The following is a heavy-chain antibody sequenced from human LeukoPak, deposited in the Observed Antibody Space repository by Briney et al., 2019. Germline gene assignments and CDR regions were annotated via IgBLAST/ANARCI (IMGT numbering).Heavy chain of an antibody. CDR3: ARRAVAGSYYFDY. CDR2: IWYDGTNK. CDR1: GFAFSSFG. D-gene: IGHD6-13*01. V-gene: IGHV3-33*01. Sequence: GGSLRLSCAASGFAFSSFGMHWVRQAPGKGLEWVAVIWYDGTNKYYADSVKGRFTISRDNSKNTLYLQIYSLRAEDTAVYYCARRAVAGSYYFDYWGQGTLVTVSS. J-gene: IGHJ4*02.